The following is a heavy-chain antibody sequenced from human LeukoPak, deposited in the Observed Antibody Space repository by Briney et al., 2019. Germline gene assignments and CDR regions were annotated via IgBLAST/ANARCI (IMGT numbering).Heavy chain of an antibody. Sequence: SETLSLTCTVSGGSISSSSYYWGWIRQPPGKGLAWIGSIYYSGSTYYNPSLKSRVTISVDTSKNQFSLKLSSVTAADTAVYYCARPTGGDIVVVPAATPHDAFDIWGQGTMVTVSS. CDR3: ARPTGGDIVVVPAATPHDAFDI. D-gene: IGHD2-2*01. CDR2: IYYSGST. CDR1: GGSISSSSYY. J-gene: IGHJ3*02. V-gene: IGHV4-39*01.